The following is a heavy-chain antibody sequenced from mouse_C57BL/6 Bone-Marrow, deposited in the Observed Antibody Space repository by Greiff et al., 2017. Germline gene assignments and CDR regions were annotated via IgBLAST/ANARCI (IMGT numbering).Heavy chain of an antibody. Sequence: EVQLQQSGPELVKPGASVKMSCKASGYTFTDYNMHWVKQSHGKSLEWIGYINPNDGGTSYNQKFKGKATLTANKSSSTAYLELRSLTSEDPAVYYCARERELAYWYFDVWGTGTTVTVSA. CDR1: GYTFTDYN. V-gene: IGHV1-22*01. D-gene: IGHD3-1*01. J-gene: IGHJ1*03. CDR2: INPNDGGT. CDR3: ARERELAYWYFDV.